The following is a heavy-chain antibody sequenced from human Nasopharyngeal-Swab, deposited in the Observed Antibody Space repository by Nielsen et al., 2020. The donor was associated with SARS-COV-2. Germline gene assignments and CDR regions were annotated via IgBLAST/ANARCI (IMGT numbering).Heavy chain of an antibody. Sequence: SETLSLTCTVSGGSISSSTYYWAWIRPPPGKGLEWIGSIYYGGSTYYNPSPKSRVTISVDTSKNQFSLKLSSVAATDTAVYYCATLSSSWYEYYFDYWGQGTLVTVSS. J-gene: IGHJ4*02. CDR2: IYYGGST. CDR3: ATLSSSWYEYYFDY. CDR1: GGSISSSTYY. V-gene: IGHV4-39*01. D-gene: IGHD6-13*01.